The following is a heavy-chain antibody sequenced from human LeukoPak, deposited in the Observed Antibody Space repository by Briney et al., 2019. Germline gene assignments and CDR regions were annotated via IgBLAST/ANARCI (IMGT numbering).Heavy chain of an antibody. CDR1: SGSISSYY. D-gene: IGHD3-10*01. J-gene: IGHJ4*02. CDR2: IYYSGST. CDR3: ARHSRLWFGELSFFDC. V-gene: IGHV4-59*08. Sequence: SETLSLTCTVSSGSISSYYWSWIRQPPGKGLEWIGYIYYSGSTNYNPSLKSRVTISVDTSKNQFSLKLSSVTAADTAVYYCARHSRLWFGELSFFDCWGQGTLVTVSS.